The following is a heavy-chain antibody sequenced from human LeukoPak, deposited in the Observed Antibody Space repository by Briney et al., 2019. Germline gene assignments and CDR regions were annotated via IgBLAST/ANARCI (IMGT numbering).Heavy chain of an antibody. CDR3: AKVHYTASFPGSFPGRNYFDS. V-gene: IGHV3-23*01. CDR1: GFAFSGYA. CDR2: IGARGDVT. J-gene: IGHJ4*02. D-gene: IGHD1-26*01. Sequence: GGSLRLSCTVSGFAFSGYAMSWVRQAPGKGPEWVSSIGARGDVTYSADSVKGRITISRDNSKRTLFLQMNSLRAEDTAVYYCAKVHYTASFPGSFPGRNYFDSWGQGSLVTVSS.